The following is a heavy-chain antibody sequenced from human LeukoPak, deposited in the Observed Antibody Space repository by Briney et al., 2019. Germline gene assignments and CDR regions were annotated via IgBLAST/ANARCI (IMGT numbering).Heavy chain of an antibody. D-gene: IGHD3-3*01. Sequence: PGGSLRLSCAASGFTFSDYYMSWIRQAPGEGVEWGSYISSSGSTIYYADSVKGRFTISRDNAKNSLYLQMHRLRAEDTAVYYCASPIVDFWSEHWFDPWGQGTLVTVSS. J-gene: IGHJ5*02. CDR3: ASPIVDFWSEHWFDP. V-gene: IGHV3-11*01. CDR2: ISSSGSTI. CDR1: GFTFSDYY.